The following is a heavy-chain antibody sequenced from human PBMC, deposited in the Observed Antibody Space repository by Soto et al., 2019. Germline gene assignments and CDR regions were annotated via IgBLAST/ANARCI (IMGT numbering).Heavy chain of an antibody. J-gene: IGHJ6*03. CDR1: GFTFGDYA. V-gene: IGHV3-49*03. Sequence: GGSLRLSCTASGFTFGDYAMSWFRQAPGKGLEWVGFIRSKAYGGTTEYAASVKGRFTISRDDSKSIAYLQMNSLKTEDTAVYYCTRSNPRTLPRNVWYYYYMDVWGKGTTVTVSS. D-gene: IGHD1-1*01. CDR2: IRSKAYGGTT. CDR3: TRSNPRTLPRNVWYYYYMDV.